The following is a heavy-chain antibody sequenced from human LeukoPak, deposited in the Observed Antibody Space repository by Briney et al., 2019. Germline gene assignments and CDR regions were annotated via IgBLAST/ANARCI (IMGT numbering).Heavy chain of an antibody. CDR3: ARDRAVTTLYFDY. D-gene: IGHD4-17*01. J-gene: IGHJ4*02. CDR1: GFTFSSYA. Sequence: GGSLRLSCAASGFTFSSYAMHWVRQAPGKGLEWVAVISYDGSNKYYADSVKGRFTISRDNSKNTLYLQMNSLRAEDTAVYYCARDRAVTTLYFDYWGQGTLVTVSS. CDR2: ISYDGSNK. V-gene: IGHV3-30-3*01.